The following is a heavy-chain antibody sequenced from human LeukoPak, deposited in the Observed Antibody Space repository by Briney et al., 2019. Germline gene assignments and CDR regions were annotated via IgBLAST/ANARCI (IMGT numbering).Heavy chain of an antibody. V-gene: IGHV4-34*01. J-gene: IGHJ4*02. Sequence: SETLSLTCAVYGGSFSGYYWSWIRQHPGKGLEWIGEINHSGSTNYNPSLKSRVTISVDTSKNQFSLKLSSVTAADTAVYYCARGGVYWGQGTLVTVSS. CDR1: GGSFSGYY. D-gene: IGHD2-8*01. CDR3: ARGGVY. CDR2: INHSGST.